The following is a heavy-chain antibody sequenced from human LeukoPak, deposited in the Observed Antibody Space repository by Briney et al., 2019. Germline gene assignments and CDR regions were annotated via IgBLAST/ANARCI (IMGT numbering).Heavy chain of an antibody. D-gene: IGHD2-2*01. CDR2: INPNSGGT. J-gene: IGHJ4*02. CDR1: GYTFTGYY. CDR3: ARDVGEYCSSTNCYASNY. V-gene: IGHV1-2*02. Sequence: PMASVKVSCKASGYTFTGYYMHWVRQAPGQGLEWMGWINPNSGGTNFAQKFQGRVTMTRDTSISTAYMELSRLRSDDTAVYYCARDVGEYCSSTNCYASNYWGQGTLVTVSS.